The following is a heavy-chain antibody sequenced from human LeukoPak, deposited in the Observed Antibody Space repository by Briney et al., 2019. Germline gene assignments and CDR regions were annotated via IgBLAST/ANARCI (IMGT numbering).Heavy chain of an antibody. J-gene: IGHJ5*02. CDR2: IYYSGST. Sequence: SETLSLTCAVYGGSFSGYYWGWIRQPPGKGLEWIGSIYYSGSTYYNPSLKSRVTISVDTSKNQFSLQLTSVTAADTAVYYCARAYSSSWYFNWFDPWGQGTLVTVSS. V-gene: IGHV4-34*01. CDR1: GGSFSGYY. CDR3: ARAYSSSWYFNWFDP. D-gene: IGHD6-13*01.